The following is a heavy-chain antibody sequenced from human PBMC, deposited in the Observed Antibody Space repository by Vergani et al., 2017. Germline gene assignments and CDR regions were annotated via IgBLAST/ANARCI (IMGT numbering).Heavy chain of an antibody. V-gene: IGHV4-38-2*02. J-gene: IGHJ4*01. CDR2: VFHLGTV. CDR1: GLSITRGNY. CDR3: VRDLYSRGPFDV. Sequence: QVQLQESGPGLLKTSETLSLTCNVSGLSITRGNYWGWVRQSPGTGLEWIASVFHLGTVYYNPSLRGRVRISIDAYNVLSLRLQSVTAADTAVYFCVRDLYSRGPFDVWGQGSLVTVSS. D-gene: IGHD3-22*01.